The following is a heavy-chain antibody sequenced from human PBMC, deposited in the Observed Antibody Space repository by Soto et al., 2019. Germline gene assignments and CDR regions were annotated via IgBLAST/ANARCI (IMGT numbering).Heavy chain of an antibody. CDR3: ARGPGGFGDFSLDY. Sequence: SETLSLTCVVSGGSISHYYWSWIRQPAGKGLEWIGRIYSGGSTNYNPSLKSRVTMSVDTSKNQFSLNLNSVTAADAAIYFCARGPGGFGDFSLDYWGQGTLVTVSS. CDR2: IYSGGST. V-gene: IGHV4-4*07. D-gene: IGHD3-10*01. CDR1: GGSISHYY. J-gene: IGHJ4*02.